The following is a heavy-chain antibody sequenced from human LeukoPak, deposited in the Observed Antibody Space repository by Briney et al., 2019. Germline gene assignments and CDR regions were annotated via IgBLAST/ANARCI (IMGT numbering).Heavy chain of an antibody. CDR3: VRDYCTRSNCQGFDY. D-gene: IGHD2-8*01. V-gene: IGHV4/OR15-8*02. CDR1: GGSISSTSW. J-gene: IGHJ4*02. CDR2: IHHLGKT. Sequence: SETLSLTCAVSGGSISSTSWWNWVRQPPGKGLEWIGEIHHLGKTSYNPSPKNRVTISIDKSRNYFSLKVNSLTAADTAVYYCVRDYCTRSNCQGFDYWGQGALVTVSS.